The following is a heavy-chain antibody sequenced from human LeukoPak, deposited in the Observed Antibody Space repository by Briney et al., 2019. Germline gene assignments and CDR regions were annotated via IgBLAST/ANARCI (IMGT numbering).Heavy chain of an antibody. J-gene: IGHJ4*02. V-gene: IGHV3-23*01. Sequence: GGSLRLSCAASGFTVSSNYMSWVRQAPGKGLEWVSGISGSGGSTYYADSVKGRFTISRDNSKNTQYLQMNSLTDEDTAVYYCAKKWGVGTTTLDYFDYWGQGTLVTVSS. D-gene: IGHD1-26*01. CDR2: ISGSGGST. CDR1: GFTVSSNY. CDR3: AKKWGVGTTTLDYFDY.